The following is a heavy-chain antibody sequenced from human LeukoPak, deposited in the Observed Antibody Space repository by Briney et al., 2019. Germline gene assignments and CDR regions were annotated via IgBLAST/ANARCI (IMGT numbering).Heavy chain of an antibody. V-gene: IGHV3-30-3*01. D-gene: IGHD3-22*01. J-gene: IGHJ3*02. CDR3: ARDLPITMIVVVITYAFDI. CDR1: GFTFSSYA. Sequence: PGGSLRLSCAASGFTFSSYAMHWVRQAPGKGLEWVAVISYDGSNKYYADSVKGRFTISRDNSKNTLYLQMNSLRAEDTAVYYCARDLPITMIVVVITYAFDIWGQGTMVTVSS. CDR2: ISYDGSNK.